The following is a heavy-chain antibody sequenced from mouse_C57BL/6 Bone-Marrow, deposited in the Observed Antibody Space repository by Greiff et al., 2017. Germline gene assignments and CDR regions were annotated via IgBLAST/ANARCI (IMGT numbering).Heavy chain of an antibody. CDR1: GFTFSSYA. CDR2: ISDGGSYT. CDR3: SREPYDDHDVYAMDY. V-gene: IGHV5-4*01. D-gene: IGHD2-4*01. Sequence: EVHLVESRGGLVMPVGSLQLSYATSGFTFSSYAMSWVRPTPEKRLEWVATISDGGSYTYYPDNVKGRFTISRDNAKNNRYLQMSHLKSDDTAMYYCSREPYDDHDVYAMDYWGQAAPVPAFS. J-gene: IGHJ4*01.